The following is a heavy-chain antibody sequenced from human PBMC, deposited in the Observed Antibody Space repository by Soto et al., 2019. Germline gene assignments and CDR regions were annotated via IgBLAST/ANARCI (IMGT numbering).Heavy chain of an antibody. CDR3: AKVGSGWYYFDS. Sequence: EVQVLESGGGLVQPGGSLRLSCAASGFTFSNYPMSWVRQAPGKGLEWVSGMSGSGASTYYADSVKGRFTISRDNSKNTLYLQMNSLRGEDTAIYYCAKVGSGWYYFDSWGQGTLVTVSS. D-gene: IGHD6-19*01. V-gene: IGHV3-23*01. J-gene: IGHJ4*02. CDR2: MSGSGAST. CDR1: GFTFSNYP.